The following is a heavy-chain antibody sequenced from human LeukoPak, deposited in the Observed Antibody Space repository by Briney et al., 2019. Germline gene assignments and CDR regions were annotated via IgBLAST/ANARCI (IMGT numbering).Heavy chain of an antibody. J-gene: IGHJ4*02. CDR3: ARQGLRYFDWLLFGY. CDR2: INPNSGGT. Sequence: GASVKVSCKASGYTFTGYYIHWVRQAPGQGLEWMGWINPNSGGTNYAQKFQGWVTMTRDTSISTAYMELSRLRSDDTAVYYCARQGLRYFDWLLFGYWGQGTLVTVSS. V-gene: IGHV1-2*04. D-gene: IGHD3-9*01. CDR1: GYTFTGYY.